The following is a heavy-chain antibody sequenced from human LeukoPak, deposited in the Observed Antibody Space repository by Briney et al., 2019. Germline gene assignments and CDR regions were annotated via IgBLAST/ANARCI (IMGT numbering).Heavy chain of an antibody. Sequence: PSETLSLTCAVYGGSFSGYYWSWLRQPPGKGLEWIGEINHSGSTNYNPSLKSRVTISVDTSKNQFSLKLSSVTAADTAVYYCARLPITIFGVVRGYFDYWGQGTLVTVSS. CDR3: ARLPITIFGVVRGYFDY. V-gene: IGHV4-34*01. CDR2: INHSGST. J-gene: IGHJ4*02. D-gene: IGHD3-3*01. CDR1: GGSFSGYY.